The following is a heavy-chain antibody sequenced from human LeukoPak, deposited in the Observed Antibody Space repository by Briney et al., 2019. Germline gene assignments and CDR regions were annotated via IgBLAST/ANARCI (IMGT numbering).Heavy chain of an antibody. J-gene: IGHJ4*02. D-gene: IGHD4-23*01. CDR2: IYYSGST. Sequence: PSETLSLTCTVSGGSISSGGNYWSWIRQHPGKGLEWIGYIYYSGSTYYNPSLKSRVTISVDTSKNQFSLKLSSVTAADTAVYYCARDGSPSIYGGNSGGFDYWGQGTLVTVSS. V-gene: IGHV4-31*03. CDR3: ARDGSPSIYGGNSGGFDY. CDR1: GGSISSGGNY.